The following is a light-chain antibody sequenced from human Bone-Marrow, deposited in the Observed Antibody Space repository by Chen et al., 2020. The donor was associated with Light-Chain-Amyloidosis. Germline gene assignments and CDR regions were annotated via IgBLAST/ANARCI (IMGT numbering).Light chain of an antibody. CDR2: LAS. CDR3: MQTLQPLRT. J-gene: IGKJ2*01. V-gene: IGKV2-28*01. CDR1: QSLMQNNGYNF. Sequence: IVMIQSPLSLVVTPGESASISCPSNQSLMQNNGYNFLDWYLQKPGQSPQLLIYLASDRASEVPDRFSGSGSGKDFTLKITSVEADDVGVYFCMQTLQPLRTFGQGTKLEI.